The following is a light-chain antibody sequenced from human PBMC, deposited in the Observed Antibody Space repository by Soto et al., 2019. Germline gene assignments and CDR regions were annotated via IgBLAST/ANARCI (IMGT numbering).Light chain of an antibody. CDR3: QQRSNWPALT. CDR2: DVS. CDR1: QSVSSY. Sequence: EIVLTQSPATLSLSPGERATLSCRASQSVSSYLSWYQQNPGQAPRLLIYDVSNRSTGIPARFRGSGSGTDFPRTSSSLEPEDFAIYYCQQRSNWPALTFGGGTKVEIK. V-gene: IGKV3-11*01. J-gene: IGKJ4*01.